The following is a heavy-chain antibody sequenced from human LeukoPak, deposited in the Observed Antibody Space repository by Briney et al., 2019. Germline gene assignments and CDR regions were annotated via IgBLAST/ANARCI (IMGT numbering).Heavy chain of an antibody. V-gene: IGHV3-7*01. CDR2: IQEDGSAQ. CDR1: GFTFSNYS. D-gene: IGHD4-17*01. Sequence: GGSLRLSCAASGFTFSNYSMSWVRQAPGKGLEWVGNIQEDGSAQYYVDSVKGRFTISRDNAKNSLYLQMNSLRVDDTAVYYCARVAYGDRYWGQGTLVTVSS. CDR3: ARVAYGDRY. J-gene: IGHJ4*02.